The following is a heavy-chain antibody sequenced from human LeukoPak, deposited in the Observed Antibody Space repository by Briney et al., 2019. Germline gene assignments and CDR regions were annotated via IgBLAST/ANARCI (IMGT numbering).Heavy chain of an antibody. CDR2: ISSSSSYI. J-gene: IGHJ6*03. CDR3: ARDMGNSYYYYYYMDV. V-gene: IGHV3-21*01. Sequence: GGSLRLSCAASGFTFSSYSMNWVRQAPGKGLDWVSFISSSSSYIYYADSVKGRFTTSRDNAKNSLYLQMNSLRAEDTAVYYCARDMGNSYYYYYYMDVWGKGTTVTVSS. CDR1: GFTFSSYS. D-gene: IGHD7-27*01.